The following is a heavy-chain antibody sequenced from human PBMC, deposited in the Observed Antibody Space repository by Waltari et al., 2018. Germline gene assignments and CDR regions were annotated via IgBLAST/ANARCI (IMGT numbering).Heavy chain of an antibody. CDR3: ARRRDGYIPFDY. J-gene: IGHJ4*02. D-gene: IGHD5-12*01. Sequence: QVQLQESGPGLVKPSETLSLTCAVSGYSISSGYYWGWRRQPPGKGLEWIGSIYHSGSTYYNPSLKSRVTISVDTSKNQFSLKLSSVTAADTAVYYCARRRDGYIPFDYWGQGTLVTVSS. CDR2: IYHSGST. V-gene: IGHV4-38-2*01. CDR1: GYSISSGYY.